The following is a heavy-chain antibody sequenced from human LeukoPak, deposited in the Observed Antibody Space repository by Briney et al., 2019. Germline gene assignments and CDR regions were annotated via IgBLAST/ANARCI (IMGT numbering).Heavy chain of an antibody. V-gene: IGHV3-11*04. CDR3: AELGITMIGGV. Sequence: GGSLRLSCAASGFSVSNNYMTWVRQAPGKGLEWVSYISSSGSTIYYADSVKGRFTISRDNAKSSLYLQMNSLRAEDTAVYYCAELGITMIGGVWGKGTTVTISS. D-gene: IGHD3-10*02. J-gene: IGHJ6*04. CDR1: GFSVSNNY. CDR2: ISSSGSTI.